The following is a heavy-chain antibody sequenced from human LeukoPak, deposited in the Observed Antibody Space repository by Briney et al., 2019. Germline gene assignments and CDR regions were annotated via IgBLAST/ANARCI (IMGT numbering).Heavy chain of an antibody. CDR2: DTGTGNT. CDR1: GFTFSNYV. CDR3: ARRLGDY. J-gene: IGHJ4*02. V-gene: IGHV3-23*01. Sequence: GGSLRLSCAAWGFTFSNYVMNWVRQAPGKGLEWLSADTGTGNTYYADSVKGRFTISRDNSKNMVYLQMNSLSADDTAVYHCARRLGDYWGQGTLVTVSS.